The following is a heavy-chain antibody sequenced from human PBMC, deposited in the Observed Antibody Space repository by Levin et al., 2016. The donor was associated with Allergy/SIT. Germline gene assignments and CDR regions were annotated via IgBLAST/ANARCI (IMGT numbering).Heavy chain of an antibody. J-gene: IGHJ4*02. V-gene: IGHV3-7*04. Sequence: GESLKISCVASGFTFSRHSMSWVRQAPGKGLEWVANIYQDGSEKYYVDSVKGRFTISRDNAKNSLYLQMSSLRAEDTAVYYCARGRRWLQFWGQGTLVTVSS. D-gene: IGHD5-24*01. CDR3: ARGRRWLQF. CDR2: IYQDGSEK. CDR1: GFTFSRHS.